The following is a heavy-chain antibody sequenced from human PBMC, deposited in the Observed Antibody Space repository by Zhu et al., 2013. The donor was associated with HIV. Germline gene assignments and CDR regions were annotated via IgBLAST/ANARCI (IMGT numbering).Heavy chain of an antibody. J-gene: IGHJ6*02. CDR1: GYSFTNYG. V-gene: IGHV1-2*02. CDR3: AREQQLALYYYYYGLDV. D-gene: IGHD6-13*01. CDR2: INPDSGGT. Sequence: QVQLVQSGAEVKTPGASVKVSCKTSGYSFTNYGISWVRQAPGQGLEWMGWINPDSGGTNYAQHFQGRVTMTRDTSISTAYMELNRLTSDDTAVYYCAREQQLALYYYYYGLDVWAKGPRSPSP.